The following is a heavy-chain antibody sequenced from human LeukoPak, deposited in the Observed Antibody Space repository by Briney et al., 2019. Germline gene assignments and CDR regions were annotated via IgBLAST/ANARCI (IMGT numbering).Heavy chain of an antibody. CDR1: GFTLTNHA. V-gene: IGHV3-23*01. CDR2: VVGTGGT. Sequence: HAGGSLRLSCAVSGFTLTNHAVSWVRQAPGKGLEWVSIVVGTGGTWYADSVKGRFILPRDNAKNSVFLQMNGLRVEDTAMYYCARDGSNWGRDFDHWGQGTLVIVSS. CDR3: ARDGSNWGRDFDH. D-gene: IGHD7-27*01. J-gene: IGHJ5*02.